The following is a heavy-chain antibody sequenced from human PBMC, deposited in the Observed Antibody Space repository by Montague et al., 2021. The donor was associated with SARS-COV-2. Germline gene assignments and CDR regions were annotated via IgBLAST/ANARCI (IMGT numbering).Heavy chain of an antibody. CDR2: IPYSGSN. J-gene: IGHJ4*02. D-gene: IGHD3-10*01. CDR1: GGSIGSYY. Sequence: SETLSLTCSVSGGSIGSYYWSWLRQPPGKGLEWIGNIPYSGSNTYSPSFKGRVTISINTPKNQFSLKLSSVTAADTAVYYCARSLDPSGTYYLPYWGQGTLVTVSS. CDR3: ARSLDPSGTYYLPY. V-gene: IGHV4-59*01.